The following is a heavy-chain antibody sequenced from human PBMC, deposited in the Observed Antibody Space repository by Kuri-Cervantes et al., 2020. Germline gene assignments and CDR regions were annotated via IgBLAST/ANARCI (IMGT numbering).Heavy chain of an antibody. CDR1: GFPLSNFE. V-gene: IGHV3-48*03. CDR2: ISFNGLM. CDR3: ARGNGHFDY. J-gene: IGHJ4*02. Sequence: LSLTCAASGFPLSNFEMNWLRQAPGQGLEWLSFISFNGLMYYTESVKGRFFISRDNARNSVYLQMNSLRADDTAVYYCARGNGHFDYWGQGALVTVSS.